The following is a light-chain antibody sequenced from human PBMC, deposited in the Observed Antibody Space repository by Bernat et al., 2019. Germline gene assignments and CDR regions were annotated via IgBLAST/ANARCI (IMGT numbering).Light chain of an antibody. CDR2: EVS. V-gene: IGLV2-8*01. CDR1: SSDVGGYNY. Sequence: QSAPTQPPSASGSPGQSVTISCTGTSSDVGGYNYVSWYQQHPGKAPKLMIYEVSKRPSGVPDRFSGSKSGNTASLTVSGLQAEDEADYYCSSYAGSWVFGGGTKLTVL. CDR3: SSYAGSWV. J-gene: IGLJ3*02.